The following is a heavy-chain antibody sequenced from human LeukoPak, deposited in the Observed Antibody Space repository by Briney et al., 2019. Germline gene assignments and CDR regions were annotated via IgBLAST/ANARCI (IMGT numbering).Heavy chain of an antibody. CDR2: VFFAGNT. CDR3: ARVAAGIGFFQH. D-gene: IGHD6-19*01. J-gene: IGHJ1*01. V-gene: IGHV4-59*08. CDR1: GVSMSGAY. Sequence: SETLSLTCTVSGVSMSGAYWSWIRQPPGKGLEWIGYVFFAGNTNYNPSLSSRLTISVDTSKNQLSLKLSSVTAADTAVYYCARVAAGIGFFQHWGQGTLVTVSS.